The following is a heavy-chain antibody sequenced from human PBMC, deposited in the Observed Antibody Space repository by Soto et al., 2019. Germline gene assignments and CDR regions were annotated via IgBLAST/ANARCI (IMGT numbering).Heavy chain of an antibody. CDR2: ISYDGSNK. V-gene: IGHV3-30*18. CDR1: GFTFSSYG. CDR3: AKDVYDSSGYYYVFGRADAFDI. J-gene: IGHJ3*02. D-gene: IGHD3-22*01. Sequence: PGGSLRLSCAASGFTFSSYGMHWVRQAPGKGLEWVAVISYDGSNKYYADSVKGRFTISRDNSKNTLYLQMNSLRAEDTAVYYCAKDVYDSSGYYYVFGRADAFDIWGQGTMVTVSS.